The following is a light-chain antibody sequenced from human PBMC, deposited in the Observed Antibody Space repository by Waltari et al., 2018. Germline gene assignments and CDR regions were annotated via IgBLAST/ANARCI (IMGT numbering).Light chain of an antibody. CDR2: EVS. CDR3: SSYTSSSTYV. Sequence: QSALTQPPSVSGSPGPSVPISSPGTSSDVGRYNRVSWYQQPPGTAPHLLIYEVSSRPSGVPDRFSGSQSGNTASLTISGLQAEDEADYYCSSYTSSSTYVFGTGTKVTVL. V-gene: IGLV2-18*02. CDR1: SSDVGRYNR. J-gene: IGLJ1*01.